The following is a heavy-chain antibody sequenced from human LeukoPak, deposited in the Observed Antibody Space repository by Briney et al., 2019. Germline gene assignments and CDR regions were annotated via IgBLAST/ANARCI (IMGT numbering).Heavy chain of an antibody. CDR1: GFTFSSYE. V-gene: IGHV3-48*03. Sequence: GGSLRLSCAASGFTFSSYEMNWVRQAPGKGLEWVSYLSRAGSVIYYADSVKGRFSISRDNAKSTLYLQMESLRVEDTAIYYCTRGRRLDCWGQGTLVTVSS. CDR3: TRGRRLDC. J-gene: IGHJ4*02. CDR2: LSRAGSVI.